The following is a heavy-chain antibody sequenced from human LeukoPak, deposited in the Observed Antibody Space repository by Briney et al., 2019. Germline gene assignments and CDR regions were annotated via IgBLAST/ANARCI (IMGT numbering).Heavy chain of an antibody. J-gene: IGHJ6*02. CDR3: ARVRPYGQNYYGMDV. V-gene: IGHV4-59*01. CDR2: IYYSGST. CDR1: GGSISSYY. D-gene: IGHD2-8*01. Sequence: SETLSLTCTVSGGSISSYYWSWIRQPPGKGLEWIGYIYYSGSTNYNPSLKSRVTISVDTSKNQFSLKLSSVTAADTAVYYCARVRPYGQNYYGMDVWGQGTTVTVSS.